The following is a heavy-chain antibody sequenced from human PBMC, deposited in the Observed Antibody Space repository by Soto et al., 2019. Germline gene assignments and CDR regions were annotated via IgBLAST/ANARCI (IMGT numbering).Heavy chain of an antibody. CDR1: GFTFSTYA. CDR2: ISGSGATT. CDR3: ARRGGWGELSAPETGCFDS. V-gene: IGHV3-23*01. J-gene: IGHJ4*02. Sequence: GGSLRLSCAASGFTFSTYAMSWVRQAPGKGLEWVSTISGSGATTHSADSVKGRFTISRDNSKNMVFLQMNSLRAEDTAIYYCARRGGWGELSAPETGCFDSWGQETLFTVS. D-gene: IGHD3-16*02.